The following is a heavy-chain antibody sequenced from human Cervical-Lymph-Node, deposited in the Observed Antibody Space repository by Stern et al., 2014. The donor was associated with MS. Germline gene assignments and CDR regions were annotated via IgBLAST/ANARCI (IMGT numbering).Heavy chain of an antibody. V-gene: IGHV1-2*04. Sequence: VHLVESGAEVKKPGASVKVSCTASGYTFTGFFLHWVRQAPGQGLEWVGWINPNTGVTKSAQKFQGWVTLTRDTSINTVYMELNRLKSDDTAVFYCARGYPFFDNWGQGPLVTVSS. CDR1: GYTFTGFF. CDR2: INPNTGVT. CDR3: ARGYPFFDN. J-gene: IGHJ4*02. D-gene: IGHD2-15*01.